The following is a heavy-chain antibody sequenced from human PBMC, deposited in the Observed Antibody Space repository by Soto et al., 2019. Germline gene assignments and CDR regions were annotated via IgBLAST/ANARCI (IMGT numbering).Heavy chain of an antibody. D-gene: IGHD3-3*01. Sequence: GESLKISCEASGYSFPNYWIGWVRQMPGRGLEYMGIIYPGDSDVGYSPSFQGQVTISADKSISTAYLQWSSLKATDTAMYYCARHAYDFWSGHPNPRYYYGMDVWGQGTTVTVSS. CDR3: ARHAYDFWSGHPNPRYYYGMDV. J-gene: IGHJ6*02. CDR2: IYPGDSDV. V-gene: IGHV5-51*01. CDR1: GYSFPNYW.